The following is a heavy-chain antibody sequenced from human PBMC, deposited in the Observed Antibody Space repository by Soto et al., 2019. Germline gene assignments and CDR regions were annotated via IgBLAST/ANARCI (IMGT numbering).Heavy chain of an antibody. CDR3: ARGLYSSGWAYYYYYGMDV. V-gene: IGHV1-18*01. D-gene: IGHD6-19*01. CDR1: GYTFTSYG. Sequence: QVQLVQSGAEVKKPGASVKVSCKASGYTFTSYGISWGRQAPGQGLGGMGGISAYNGNTNYAQKLQGRVTMTTDTSTSTAYMELRSLRSDDTAVYYCARGLYSSGWAYYYYYGMDVWGQGTTVTVSS. CDR2: ISAYNGNT. J-gene: IGHJ6*02.